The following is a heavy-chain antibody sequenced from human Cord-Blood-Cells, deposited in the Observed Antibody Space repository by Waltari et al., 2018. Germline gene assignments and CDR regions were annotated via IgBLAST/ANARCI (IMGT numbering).Heavy chain of an antibody. Sequence: QVQLQQWGAGLLKPSETLSLTCPVYGGSFSGYYWSWIRQPQGKGLEWIGEINHSGSTNYNPSLKSRVTISVDTSKNQFSLKLSSVTAADTAVYYCARAAPAVIVVRLNWFDPWGQGTLVTVSS. CDR1: GGSFSGYY. D-gene: IGHD2-2*01. J-gene: IGHJ5*02. CDR2: INHSGST. V-gene: IGHV4-34*01. CDR3: ARAAPAVIVVRLNWFDP.